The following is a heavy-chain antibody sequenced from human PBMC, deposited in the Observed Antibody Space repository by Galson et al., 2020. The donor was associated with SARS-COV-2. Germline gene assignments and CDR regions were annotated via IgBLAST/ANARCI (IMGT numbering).Heavy chain of an antibody. CDR3: ARDLAYCGGDCPFLRSFGVDYYYYYGMDV. D-gene: IGHD2-21*02. Sequence: ASVKVSCKASGYTFTSYYMHWVRQAPGQGLEWMGIINPSGGSTSYAQKFQGRVTMTRDTSTSTVYMELSSLRYEDTAVYYCARDLAYCGGDCPFLRSFGVDYYYYYGMDVWGQGTTVTVSS. V-gene: IGHV1-46*01. CDR2: INPSGGST. J-gene: IGHJ6*02. CDR1: GYTFTSYY.